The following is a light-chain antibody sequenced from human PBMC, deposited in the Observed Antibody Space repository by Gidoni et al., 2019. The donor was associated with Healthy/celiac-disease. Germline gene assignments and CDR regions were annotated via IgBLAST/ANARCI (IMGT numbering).Light chain of an antibody. CDR3: QQYGSSPYT. Sequence: DIVLTQSPGTLSLSPGETATLSCRASPSVSSSYLAWYQQKPGQAPRLRIYGASSRATGIPDRFSGSGSGTDFTLTISRLEPEDFAVYYCQQYGSSPYTFGQGTKLEIK. J-gene: IGKJ2*01. CDR1: PSVSSSY. CDR2: GAS. V-gene: IGKV3-20*01.